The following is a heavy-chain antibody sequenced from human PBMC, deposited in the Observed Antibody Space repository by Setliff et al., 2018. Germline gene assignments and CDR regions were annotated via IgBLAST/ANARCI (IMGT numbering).Heavy chain of an antibody. D-gene: IGHD3-9*01. CDR3: TTDPHYDILPGYQNFDY. CDR2: ISSSGSTI. V-gene: IGHV3-11*01. Sequence: LRLYCAASGFTFSDYYMSWIRQAPGNGLEWVSYISSSGSTIYYAESVKGRFTISRDNAKNSLYLQMNSLKTEDTAVYYCTTDPHYDILPGYQNFDYWGQGTLVTVSS. CDR1: GFTFSDYY. J-gene: IGHJ4*02.